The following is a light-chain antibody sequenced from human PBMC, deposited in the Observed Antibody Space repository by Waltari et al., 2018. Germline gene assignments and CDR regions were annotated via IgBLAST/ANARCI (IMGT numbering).Light chain of an antibody. CDR2: AAS. CDR1: PSINVY. V-gene: IGKV1-39*01. J-gene: IGKJ2*01. Sequence: DIQMTQSPSSLSASVGDRVTITCRASPSINVYLNWYQHKPGKAPKLMIYAASTLQNGVPSRFSGSGSGTDFTLKISRVEAEDVGVYYCMQALQTHTFGQGTKLEIK. CDR3: MQALQTHT.